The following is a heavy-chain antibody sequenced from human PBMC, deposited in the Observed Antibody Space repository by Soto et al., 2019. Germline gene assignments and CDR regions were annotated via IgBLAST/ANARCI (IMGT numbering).Heavy chain of an antibody. J-gene: IGHJ6*02. CDR2: IAFDGSQE. CDR3: ATKVRVTNYLYYGMDV. D-gene: IGHD2-21*02. V-gene: IGHV3-30*03. CDR1: GFSFNTSG. Sequence: QVQLVESGGGVVQPGRALRLSCAASGFSFNTSGMHWVRQAPGKGLECVAVIAFDGSQEFYGDSVRGRFTISRDNSKNTLFLQMKSLTPEDTAVYYCATKVRVTNYLYYGMDVWGQGTTVTVSS.